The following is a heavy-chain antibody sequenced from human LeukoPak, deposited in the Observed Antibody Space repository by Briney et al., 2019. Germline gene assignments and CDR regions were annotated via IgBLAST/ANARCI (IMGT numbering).Heavy chain of an antibody. CDR3: ARDFFGNWKPWFDP. D-gene: IGHD1-20*01. CDR2: INTNTGNP. CDR1: GYTFTSYA. Sequence: ASVKVSCKASGYTFTSYAMNWVRQAPGQGLEWMGWINTNTGNPTYAQGFTGRFVFSLDTSVSTAYLQISSLKAEDTAVYYCARDFFGNWKPWFDPWGQGTLVTVSS. V-gene: IGHV7-4-1*02. J-gene: IGHJ5*02.